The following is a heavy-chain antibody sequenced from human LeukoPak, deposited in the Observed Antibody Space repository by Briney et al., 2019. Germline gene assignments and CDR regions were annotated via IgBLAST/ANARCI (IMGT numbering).Heavy chain of an antibody. Sequence: PGRSLRLSCAASGFTFSSRGMHWVRQAPGKGLEWVALMSYDGTNKVYADSVKGRFTISRDNSKNTLYLEMNNLRAEDTAVYYCAKRGYCSGGRCYSFHFDYWGQGTLVTVSS. J-gene: IGHJ4*02. CDR2: MSYDGTNK. D-gene: IGHD2-15*01. CDR3: AKRGYCSGGRCYSFHFDY. CDR1: GFTFSSRG. V-gene: IGHV3-30*18.